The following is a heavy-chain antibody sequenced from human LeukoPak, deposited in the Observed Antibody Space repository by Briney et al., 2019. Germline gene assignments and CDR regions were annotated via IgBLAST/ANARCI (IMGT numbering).Heavy chain of an antibody. J-gene: IGHJ3*02. CDR2: IYYTGST. CDR3: ARDGPLYCGGDCYSGGAFDI. Sequence: SVTLSLTCTVSGGSISSYYWSWIRQPPGKGLEWIGYIYYTGSTNYNPSLKSRVTISVDTSKNQFSLKLSSVTAADTAVYYCARDGPLYCGGDCYSGGAFDIWGQGTMVTVS. D-gene: IGHD2-21*02. CDR1: GGSISSYY. V-gene: IGHV4-59*01.